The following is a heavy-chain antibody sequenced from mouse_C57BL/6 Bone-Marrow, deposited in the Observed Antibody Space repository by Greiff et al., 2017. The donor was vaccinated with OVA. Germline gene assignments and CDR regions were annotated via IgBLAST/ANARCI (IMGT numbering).Heavy chain of an antibody. CDR1: GYAFTNYL. V-gene: IGHV1-54*01. Sequence: VQLQQSGAELVRPGTSVKVSRKASGYAFTNYLIEWVKQRPGQGLEWIGVINPGSGGTNYNEKCKGKATLTADNSSSTAYMQLSSLTSEDSAVYFCAEGGYDVTLGYFDVWGTGTTVTVSS. D-gene: IGHD2-3*01. CDR3: AEGGYDVTLGYFDV. CDR2: INPGSGGT. J-gene: IGHJ1*03.